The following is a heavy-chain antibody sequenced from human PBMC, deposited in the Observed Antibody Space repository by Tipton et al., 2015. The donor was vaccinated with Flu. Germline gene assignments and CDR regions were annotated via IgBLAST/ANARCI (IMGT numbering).Heavy chain of an antibody. V-gene: IGHV3-66*02. CDR3: ASSVYVWGSYGAFDI. J-gene: IGHJ3*02. Sequence: SLRLSCAASGFTVSSNYMSWVRQAPGKGLEWVSVIYSGGSTYYADSVKGRFTISRDNSKNTLYLQMNSLGAEDTAVYYCASSVYVWGSYGAFDIWGQGTMVTVSS. D-gene: IGHD3-16*01. CDR1: GFTVSSNY. CDR2: IYSGGST.